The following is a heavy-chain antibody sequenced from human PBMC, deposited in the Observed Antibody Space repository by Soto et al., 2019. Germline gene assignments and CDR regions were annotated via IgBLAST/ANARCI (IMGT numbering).Heavy chain of an antibody. Sequence: SETLSLTCTVSGASIKTSNSFCDWIRHPPGKGLEFVGSIHSSGGTYYNPSLKSRVTVSVDLSNSNFSLSLKSLTATVTAGYYCGLLAEAATGHTGIDFWGQGTLVTVSS. CDR3: GLLAEAATGHTGIDF. J-gene: IGHJ4*02. CDR1: GASIKTSNSF. V-gene: IGHV4-39*02. D-gene: IGHD2-15*01. CDR2: IHSSGGT.